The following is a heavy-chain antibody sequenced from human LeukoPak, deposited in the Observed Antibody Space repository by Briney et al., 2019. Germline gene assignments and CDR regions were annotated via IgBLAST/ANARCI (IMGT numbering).Heavy chain of an antibody. D-gene: IGHD3-10*01. J-gene: IGHJ5*02. CDR1: GGSISSSNW. CDR3: ARGPPQGLLWFGELRFDP. Sequence: TSSGTLSLTCAVSGGSISSSNWWSWVRQPPGKGLEWIGEIYHSGSTNYNPSLKSRVTISVDKSKNQFSLKLSSVTAADTAVYYCARGPPQGLLWFGELRFDPWGQGTLVTVSS. CDR2: IYHSGST. V-gene: IGHV4-4*02.